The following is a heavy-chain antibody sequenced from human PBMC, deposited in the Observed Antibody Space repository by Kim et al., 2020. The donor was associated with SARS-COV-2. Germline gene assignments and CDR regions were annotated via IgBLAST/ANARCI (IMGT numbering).Heavy chain of an antibody. Sequence: ASVKVSCKTSGFTFSDYAIHWVRQAPGHGLEWMGWINAGGGNTKFSQNFEGRVTLTRDTSASTVYMELHYLRFEDAAVYYCARDFYHDAGGHFDYWGQGT. CDR1: GFTFSDYA. D-gene: IGHD3-22*01. CDR2: INAGGGNT. J-gene: IGHJ4*02. V-gene: IGHV1-3*01. CDR3: ARDFYHDAGGHFDY.